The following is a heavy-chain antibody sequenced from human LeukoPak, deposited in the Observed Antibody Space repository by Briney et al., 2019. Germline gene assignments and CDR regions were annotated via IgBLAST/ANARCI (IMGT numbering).Heavy chain of an antibody. J-gene: IGHJ4*02. Sequence: GGSLRLSCEGSGFTFSDYYMSWIRQAPGKGLEWISHISGSDGTIYIAGSVKGRFTISRDNSNNAQYLQMNSLRVDDTAVYFCARRVGARYFDFWGRGTLVTVSS. CDR3: ARRVGARYFDF. CDR1: GFTFSDYY. D-gene: IGHD1-26*01. CDR2: ISGSDGTI. V-gene: IGHV3-11*01.